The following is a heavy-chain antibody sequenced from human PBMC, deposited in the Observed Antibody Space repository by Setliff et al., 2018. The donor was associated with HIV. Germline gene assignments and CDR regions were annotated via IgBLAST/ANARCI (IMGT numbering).Heavy chain of an antibody. CDR2: INPSGGST. Sequence: ASVKVSCKASGYTFTSYAMNWVRQAPGQGLEWMGLINPSGGSTTYAQKFLGRVTLTRDTSISTAYMELSRLRSDDTAVYYCARKRVGFDGIDVWGQGTTVTVSS. J-gene: IGHJ6*02. V-gene: IGHV1-46*01. CDR1: GYTFTSYA. CDR3: ARKRVGFDGIDV. D-gene: IGHD1-26*01.